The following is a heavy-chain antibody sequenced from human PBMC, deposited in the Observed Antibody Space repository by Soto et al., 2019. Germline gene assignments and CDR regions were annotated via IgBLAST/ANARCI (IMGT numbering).Heavy chain of an antibody. CDR2: IVVGSGNT. Sequence: VKVSCKAAGRTFTSSAMQWVRQARGQRLEWIGWIVVGSGNTNYAQKFQERVTITRDMSTSTAYMELSSLRSEDTAVYYCAASPDYDFWSGYPDAFDIWGQGTMVTVSS. CDR1: GRTFTSSA. V-gene: IGHV1-58*02. CDR3: AASPDYDFWSGYPDAFDI. D-gene: IGHD3-3*01. J-gene: IGHJ3*02.